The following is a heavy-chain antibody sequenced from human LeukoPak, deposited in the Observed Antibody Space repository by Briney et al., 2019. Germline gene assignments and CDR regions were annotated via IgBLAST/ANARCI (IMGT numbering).Heavy chain of an antibody. D-gene: IGHD4-11*01. CDR2: IYYSGST. Sequence: SETLSLTCTVSGGSISSYYWNWIRQPPGKGLEWIGYIYYSGSTNYNPSLKSRVTISVDTSKNQLSLKLSSVTAADTAVYYCARVHSDYLFDYWGQGTLVTVSS. CDR3: ARVHSDYLFDY. J-gene: IGHJ4*02. CDR1: GGSISSYY. V-gene: IGHV4-59*01.